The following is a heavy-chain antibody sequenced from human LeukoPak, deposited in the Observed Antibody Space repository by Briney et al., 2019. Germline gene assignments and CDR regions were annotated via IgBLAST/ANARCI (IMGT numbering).Heavy chain of an antibody. J-gene: IGHJ4*02. V-gene: IGHV3-23*01. Sequence: GGSLRLSCAASGFTFSSYGMSWVRQAPGKGLEWVSAISGSGGSTYYADSVKGRFTISGDNSKNTLYLQMNSLRAEDTAVYYCAKLPPIYCSSTSCYNPFDYWGQGTLVTVSS. CDR3: AKLPPIYCSSTSCYNPFDY. D-gene: IGHD2-2*02. CDR2: ISGSGGST. CDR1: GFTFSSYG.